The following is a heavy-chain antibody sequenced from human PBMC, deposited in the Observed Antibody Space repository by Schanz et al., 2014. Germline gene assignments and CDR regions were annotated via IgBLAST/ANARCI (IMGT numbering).Heavy chain of an antibody. Sequence: QVQLVESGGGVVQPGTSLRLSCAASGFTFRGHAMHWVRQAPGQGLEKVAVTSTDGTKTYYAASVRGRFTISRDNSKNTVYLQMTSLRSEDTAVYYCTRDRGALINHNDALDLWGQGTMVSVSS. CDR2: TSTDGTKT. CDR3: TRDRGALINHNDALDL. J-gene: IGHJ3*01. CDR1: GFTFRGHA. D-gene: IGHD3-16*01. V-gene: IGHV3-30*04.